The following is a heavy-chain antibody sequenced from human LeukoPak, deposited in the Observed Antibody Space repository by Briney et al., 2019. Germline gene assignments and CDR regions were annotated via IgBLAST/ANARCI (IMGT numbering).Heavy chain of an antibody. CDR1: GFTFINYA. D-gene: IGHD1-1*01. CDR2: ISGRGHFT. CDR3: AKLGTRRELRSYFDY. J-gene: IGHJ4*02. V-gene: IGHV3-23*01. Sequence: GGSLRLSCAASGFTFINYAMSWVRQAPGKGLVWVSGISGRGHFTNYADSVKGRFTVSRDNSANTLFLQMNSLRAEDMAIYYCAKLGTRRELRSYFDYWGQGIPVTIPS.